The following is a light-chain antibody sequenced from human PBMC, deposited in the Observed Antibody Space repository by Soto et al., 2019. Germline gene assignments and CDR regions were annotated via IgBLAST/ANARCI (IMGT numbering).Light chain of an antibody. J-gene: IGKJ1*01. Sequence: EIVMTQSPATLSVSPGERATLSYRASQSVSNKLAWYQQKPGQAPRLLIYGASTRATGVPARFSGSGSGTEFTLAISSLQSEDSAVYSCHQYNNWPPTWTFGQGTKVEVK. V-gene: IGKV3-15*01. CDR3: HQYNNWPPTWT. CDR1: QSVSNK. CDR2: GAS.